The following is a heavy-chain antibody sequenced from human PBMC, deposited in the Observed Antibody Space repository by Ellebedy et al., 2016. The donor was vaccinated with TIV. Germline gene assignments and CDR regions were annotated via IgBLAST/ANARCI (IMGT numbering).Heavy chain of an antibody. J-gene: IGHJ4*01. CDR2: IYYSGET. Sequence: MPSETLSLTCTVSGDSISRGGYYWGWISKHPGKGLEWIGSIYYSGETFNNPSLKSRATVSSEKSMNRFSLMLTSVTAADTAVYYCARLRVGASMPTDYWGPGTLVTVSS. CDR3: ARLRVGASMPTDY. D-gene: IGHD1-26*01. CDR1: GDSISRGGYY. V-gene: IGHV4-31*03.